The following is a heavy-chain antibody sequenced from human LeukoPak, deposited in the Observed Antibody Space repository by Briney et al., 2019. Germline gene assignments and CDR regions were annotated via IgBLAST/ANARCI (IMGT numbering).Heavy chain of an antibody. CDR1: GGSISSSSYY. J-gene: IGHJ4*02. D-gene: IGHD1-7*01. V-gene: IGHV4-39*01. Sequence: SETLSLTCTVSGGSISSSSYYWGWIRQPPGKGLEWIGNIYYGGSTYYNPSLESRVTISVDASNNEFSLKLSSVTAADTAMYFCARTYNWNYGLNFGCWGQGTLVTVSS. CDR2: IYYGGST. CDR3: ARTYNWNYGLNFGC.